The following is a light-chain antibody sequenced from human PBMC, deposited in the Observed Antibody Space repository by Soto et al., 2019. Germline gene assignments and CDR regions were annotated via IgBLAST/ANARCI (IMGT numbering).Light chain of an antibody. CDR1: QSLLNYKGYVY. J-gene: IGKJ4*01. V-gene: IGKV2-28*01. CDR3: MQALQIPTT. Sequence: DIVMSQSPVTLPVTPGEPASISCRSSQSLLNYKGYVYLDWYVQKPGQSPQLLIYLGSNRASGVPDRFSGNVSGTDFTLEISRVEAEDIGIYYCMQALQIPTTFGGGTRV. CDR2: LGS.